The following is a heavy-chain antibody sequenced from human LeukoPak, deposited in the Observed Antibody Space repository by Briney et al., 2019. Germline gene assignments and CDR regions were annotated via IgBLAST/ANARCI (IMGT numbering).Heavy chain of an antibody. J-gene: IGHJ4*02. D-gene: IGHD2-2*02. CDR3: ARDDIVVVPAAIRFPFDY. V-gene: IGHV1-18*01. CDR2: ISAYDGNT. CDR1: GYTFTSYD. Sequence: GASVKVSCKASGYTFTSYDINWVRQAPGQGLEWMGWISAYDGNTNYAQKLQGRVTMTTDTSTSTAYMELRSLRSDDTAVYYCARDDIVVVPAAIRFPFDYWGQGTLVTVSS.